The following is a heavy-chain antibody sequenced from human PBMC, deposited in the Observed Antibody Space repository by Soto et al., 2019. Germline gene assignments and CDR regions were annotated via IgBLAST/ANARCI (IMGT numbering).Heavy chain of an antibody. CDR3: AHTTGGYRVAYYFDS. CDR2: IYWNDEK. J-gene: IGHJ4*02. CDR1: GLSLSSSGVG. Sequence: GSGPTLVNPMQTLTLTCTFSGLSLSSSGVGVAWIRQPPGKALEWLALIYWNDEKRYSPSLKSRLTITKDTSKNQAVLTMTNMDPVDTATYYCAHTTGGYRVAYYFDSWGQVTLVTVSS. D-gene: IGHD2-8*02. V-gene: IGHV2-5*01.